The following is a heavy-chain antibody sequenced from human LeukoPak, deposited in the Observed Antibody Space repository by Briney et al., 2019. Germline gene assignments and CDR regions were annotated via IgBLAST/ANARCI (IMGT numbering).Heavy chain of an antibody. V-gene: IGHV3-48*03. CDR1: GFTFSSYE. J-gene: IGHJ5*02. CDR3: AKAPYCSGGSCYHSNWFDP. CDR2: ISSSGSTI. D-gene: IGHD2-15*01. Sequence: GGSLRLSCAASGFTFSSYEMNWVRQAPGKGLEWVSYISSSGSTIYYADSVKGRFTISRDNAKNSLYLQMNSLRAEDTAVYYCAKAPYCSGGSCYHSNWFDPWGQGTLVTVSS.